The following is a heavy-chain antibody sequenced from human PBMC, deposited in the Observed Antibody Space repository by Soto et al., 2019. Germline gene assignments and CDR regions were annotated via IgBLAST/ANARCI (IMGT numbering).Heavy chain of an antibody. V-gene: IGHV1-69*01. CDR1: GGTFSSYA. D-gene: IGHD2-2*01. CDR2: IIPISGTA. CDR3: ARSQGSSTSLAIYCYYYYGMDV. Sequence: QVQLVQSGAEVKKPGSSVKVSCKASGGTFSSYAISWVRQAPGQGLEWMGGIIPISGTANYAQKFQGRVTITAAESTSTAYMELSSLRSEDTAVYYCARSQGSSTSLAIYCYYYYGMDVWGQGTTVTVSS. J-gene: IGHJ6*02.